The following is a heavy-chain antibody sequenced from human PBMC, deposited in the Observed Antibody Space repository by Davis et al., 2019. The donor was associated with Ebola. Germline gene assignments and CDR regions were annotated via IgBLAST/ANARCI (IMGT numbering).Heavy chain of an antibody. V-gene: IGHV3-23*01. CDR3: ARAGGYSSSWYGY. D-gene: IGHD6-13*01. CDR1: GFTFSSYA. J-gene: IGHJ4*02. CDR2: ISGSGGST. Sequence: GESLKISCAASGFTFSSYAMSWVRQAPGKGLEWVSAISGSGGSTYYADSVKGRFTISRDNSKNTLYLQMNSLRAEDTAVYYCARAGGYSSSWYGYWGQGTLVTVSS.